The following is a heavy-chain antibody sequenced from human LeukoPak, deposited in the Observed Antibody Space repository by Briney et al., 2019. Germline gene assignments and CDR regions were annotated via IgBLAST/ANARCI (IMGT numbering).Heavy chain of an antibody. V-gene: IGHV1-69*05. CDR2: IIPIFGTA. J-gene: IGHJ4*02. D-gene: IGHD6-13*01. CDR3: ARGSLRSALGSSSLDY. CDR1: GGTFSSYA. Sequence: GASVKVSCKASGGTFSSYAISWVRQAPGQGLEWMGGIIPIFGTANYAQKFQGRVTITTDESTSTAYMELSSLRSEDTAVYYCARGSLRSALGSSSLDYWGQGTLVTVSS.